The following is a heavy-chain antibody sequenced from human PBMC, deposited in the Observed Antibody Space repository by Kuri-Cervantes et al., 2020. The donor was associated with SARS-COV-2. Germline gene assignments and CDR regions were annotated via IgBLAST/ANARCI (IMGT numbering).Heavy chain of an antibody. CDR3: ARGVLDYDFWSGYYLDY. CDR2: ISGSGGST. V-gene: IGHV3-23*01. Sequence: GGSLRLSCAAPGFTFSSYAMSWVRQAPGKGLEWVSAISGSGGSTYYADSVKGRFTISRDNSKNTLYLQMNSLRAEDTAVYYCARGVLDYDFWSGYYLDYWGQGTLVTVSS. J-gene: IGHJ4*02. D-gene: IGHD3-3*01. CDR1: GFTFSSYA.